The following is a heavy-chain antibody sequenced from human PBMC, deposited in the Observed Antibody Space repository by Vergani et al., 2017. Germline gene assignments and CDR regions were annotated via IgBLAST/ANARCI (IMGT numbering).Heavy chain of an antibody. V-gene: IGHV4-4*07. D-gene: IGHD7-27*01. CDR3: ATGAGPFDI. CDR2: LCPSGST. Sequence: QVQMQESGPGLVKTSETLSLTCSASGAPISYWCWSWLRQPAAKGLEWIGRLCPSGSTNYKPSLKSRVTMSIDTSKNQFSLKLTSVPAADTAVYYCATGAGPFDIWGQGTLVTVSS. CDR1: GAPISYWC. J-gene: IGHJ4*02.